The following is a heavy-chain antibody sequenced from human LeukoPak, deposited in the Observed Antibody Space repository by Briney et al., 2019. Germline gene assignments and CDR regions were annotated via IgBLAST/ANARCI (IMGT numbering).Heavy chain of an antibody. Sequence: PGRSLRLSCAASGYSFSDYYMTWIRQAPGKGLEWVSYVSSSGSTKKYADSVKGRFTISRDNAEKSLYLQMDSLRVEDTAIYYCARATATYSVSPGALDMWGQGTMVIVSS. J-gene: IGHJ3*02. V-gene: IGHV3-11*04. CDR3: ARATATYSVSPGALDM. CDR2: VSSSGSTK. CDR1: GYSFSDYY. D-gene: IGHD1-26*01.